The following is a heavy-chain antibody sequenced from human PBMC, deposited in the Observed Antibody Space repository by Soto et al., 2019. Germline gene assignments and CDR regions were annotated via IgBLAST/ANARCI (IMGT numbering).Heavy chain of an antibody. Sequence: GGSLRLSCAASGFTFSSYSMNWVRQAPGKGLEWVSYISSSSSTIYYADSVKGRFTISRDNAKNSLYLQMNSLRDEDTAVYYFARPSAGSYYYGMDVWGQGTTVTVSS. J-gene: IGHJ6*02. CDR3: ARPSAGSYYYGMDV. CDR1: GFTFSSYS. CDR2: ISSSSSTI. V-gene: IGHV3-48*02.